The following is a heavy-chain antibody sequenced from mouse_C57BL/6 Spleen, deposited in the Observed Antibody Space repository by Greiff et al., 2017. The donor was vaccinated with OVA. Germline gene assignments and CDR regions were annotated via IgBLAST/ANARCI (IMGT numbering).Heavy chain of an antibody. D-gene: IGHD1-1*01. CDR2: ISGGGGNT. CDR1: GFTFSSYT. CDR3: ARRGDYCYAMDY. Sequence: EVMLVESGGGLVKPGGSLKLSCAASGFTFSSYTMSWVRQTPEQRLEWVATISGGGGNTYYPDSVKGRFTISRDNAKNTLYLQMSSLRSEDTAVYYCARRGDYCYAMDYWGQGTSVTVSS. V-gene: IGHV5-9*01. J-gene: IGHJ4*01.